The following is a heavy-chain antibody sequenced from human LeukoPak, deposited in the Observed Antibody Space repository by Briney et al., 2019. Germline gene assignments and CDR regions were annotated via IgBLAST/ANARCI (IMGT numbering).Heavy chain of an antibody. V-gene: IGHV3-21*01. CDR1: GFTFSSYS. CDR2: ISSSSSYI. CDR3: ASRVPADPSIFDY. D-gene: IGHD2-2*01. J-gene: IGHJ4*02. Sequence: GGSLRLSCAASGFTFSSYSMNWVRQAPGKGLEWVSSISSSSSYIYYADSVKGRFTISRDNAKNPLYLQMNSLRAEDTAVYYCASRVPADPSIFDYWGQGTLVTVSS.